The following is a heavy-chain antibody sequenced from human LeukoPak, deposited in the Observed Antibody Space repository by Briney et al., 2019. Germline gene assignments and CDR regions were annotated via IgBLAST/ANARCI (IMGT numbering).Heavy chain of an antibody. CDR3: ARSGSGYNPIDF. D-gene: IGHD5-12*01. Sequence: ASVKVSCKASGYTFSSSGISWVRQAPGQGLEWMGWISPYNDDTRYEQTLQGRVTMTTDTSTSTVYMELRSLRSDDTAVYYCARSGSGYNPIDFWGRGTRVTVSS. CDR2: ISPYNDDT. V-gene: IGHV1-18*01. CDR1: GYTFSSSG. J-gene: IGHJ4*02.